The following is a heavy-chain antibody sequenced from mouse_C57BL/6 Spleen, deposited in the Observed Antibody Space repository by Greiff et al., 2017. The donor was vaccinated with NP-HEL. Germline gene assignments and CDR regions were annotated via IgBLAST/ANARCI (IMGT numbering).Heavy chain of an antibody. V-gene: IGHV14-1*01. CDR3: TTCDGYYVGWFAY. D-gene: IGHD2-3*01. CDR2: IDPEDGDT. J-gene: IGHJ3*01. Sequence: EVQLQQSGAELVRPGASVKLSCTASGFNIKDYYMHWVKQRPEQGLEWIGRIDPEDGDTEYAPKFQGKATMTADTSSNTAYLELRSLTSEDTAVYYCTTCDGYYVGWFAYWGQGTLVTVSA. CDR1: GFNIKDYY.